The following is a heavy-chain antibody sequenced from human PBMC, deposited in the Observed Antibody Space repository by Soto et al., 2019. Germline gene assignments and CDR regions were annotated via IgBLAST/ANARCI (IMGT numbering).Heavy chain of an antibody. Sequence: EVQLLESGGGLVQPGGSLRLSCAASGFTFSSYAMSWVRQAPGRGLECVSSIDGSGAGTYYSDSVRGRFTISRDNSKNTLDLQMDSLRAEDTAVYYCAKGDVLTGSRQGWDYWGLGTLVTVSS. CDR3: AKGDVLTGSRQGWDY. V-gene: IGHV3-23*01. J-gene: IGHJ4*02. CDR2: IDGSGAGT. D-gene: IGHD3-9*01. CDR1: GFTFSSYA.